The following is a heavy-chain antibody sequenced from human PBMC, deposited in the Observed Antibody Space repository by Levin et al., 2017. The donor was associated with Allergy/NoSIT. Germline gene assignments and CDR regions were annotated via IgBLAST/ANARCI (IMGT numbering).Heavy chain of an antibody. J-gene: IGHJ4*02. D-gene: IGHD3-10*01. Sequence: SQTLSLTCAISGDSVSSNSAAWHWIRQSPSRGLEWLGRTYYRSKWYNDYAVSVKSRITINPDTSKNQLSLQLNSVTPEDTAVYYCVRSGRSYYFDYWGQGTLVAVSS. CDR1: GDSVSSNSAA. CDR2: TYYRSKWYN. V-gene: IGHV6-1*01. CDR3: VRSGRSYYFDY.